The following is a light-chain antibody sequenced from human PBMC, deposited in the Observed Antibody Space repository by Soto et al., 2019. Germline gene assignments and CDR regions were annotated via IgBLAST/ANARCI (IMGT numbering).Light chain of an antibody. V-gene: IGLV2-23*02. CDR2: EVS. CDR3: CSYAGSTTLV. Sequence: QSVLTQPASVSGSPGQSITISCTGTSSDVGNYNLVSWYQQHPGKAPKLMIYEVSKRPSGVSNRFSGSKSGNTASLTISGLQAEDEADYYCCSYAGSTTLVFGGGTQLIVL. J-gene: IGLJ2*01. CDR1: SSDVGNYNL.